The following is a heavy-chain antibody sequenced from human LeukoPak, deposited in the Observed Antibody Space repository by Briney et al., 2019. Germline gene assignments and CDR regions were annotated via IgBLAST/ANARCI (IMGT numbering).Heavy chain of an antibody. CDR3: TRSFTMGRDAFDI. J-gene: IGHJ3*02. CDR1: GFTFGDYA. V-gene: IGHV3-49*04. CDR2: IRSKAYGATT. Sequence: GGSLRLSCTASGFTFGDYAMSWVRQAPGKGLEWVGFIRSKAYGATTEYAASVKGRFTISRDDSKSIAYLQMNSLKTEDTAVYYCTRSFTMGRDAFDIWGQGTMVTVSS. D-gene: IGHD3-10*01.